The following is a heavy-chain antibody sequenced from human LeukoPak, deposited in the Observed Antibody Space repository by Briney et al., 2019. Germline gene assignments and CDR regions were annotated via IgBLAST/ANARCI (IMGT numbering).Heavy chain of an antibody. Sequence: ASVKVSCKASGYSFTGYYMHWVRQAPGQGLEWMGWINPNSGGTNYAQKFQGRVTMTRDTSISTAYMELSRLRSDDTAVYYCAREKTYYYGSGSYYRNDAFDIWGQGTMVTVSS. J-gene: IGHJ3*02. D-gene: IGHD3-10*01. CDR2: INPNSGGT. CDR3: AREKTYYYGSGSYYRNDAFDI. V-gene: IGHV1-2*02. CDR1: GYSFTGYY.